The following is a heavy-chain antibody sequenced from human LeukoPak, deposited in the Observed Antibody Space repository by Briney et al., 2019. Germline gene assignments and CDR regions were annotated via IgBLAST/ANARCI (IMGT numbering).Heavy chain of an antibody. Sequence: GGSLRLSCAASGFTFSSYWMSWVRQALGKGLEWVANIYQDGSEKFYVDSVKGRFTIFRDDAKNTLYLQMNSLRAEDTAVYYCAREKQWLVERWFDPWGQGTLVTVSS. CDR3: AREKQWLVERWFDP. CDR2: IYQDGSEK. D-gene: IGHD6-19*01. CDR1: GFTFSSYW. V-gene: IGHV3-7*03. J-gene: IGHJ5*02.